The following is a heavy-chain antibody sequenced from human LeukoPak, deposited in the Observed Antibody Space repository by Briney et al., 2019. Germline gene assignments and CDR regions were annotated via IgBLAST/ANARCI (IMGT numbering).Heavy chain of an antibody. Sequence: GASVKVSCKASGYTFTGYYMHWVRQAPGQGLEWMGWINPNSGGTNYAQKFQGRVTMTRDTSISTAYMELSRLRSDDTAVYYCARAFYDSSGRYSYYYMDVWGTGTTVTVSS. CDR2: INPNSGGT. CDR1: GYTFTGYY. V-gene: IGHV1-2*02. J-gene: IGHJ6*03. D-gene: IGHD3-22*01. CDR3: ARAFYDSSGRYSYYYMDV.